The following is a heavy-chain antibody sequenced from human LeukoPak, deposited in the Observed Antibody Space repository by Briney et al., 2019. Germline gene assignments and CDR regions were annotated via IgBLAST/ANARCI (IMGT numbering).Heavy chain of an antibody. CDR2: IKQDGTEK. Sequence: GSLLLSCAASGFTFSSYSMNGVRQAPGKGLEGVASIKQDGTEKYEVDSGKGRFTIAKDNAKNSLYLQMNSLRAEDTAVYYCAREDHSNYEYWGQGTLVTVSS. D-gene: IGHD4-11*01. CDR3: AREDHSNYEY. J-gene: IGHJ4*02. V-gene: IGHV3-7*01. CDR1: GFTFSSYS.